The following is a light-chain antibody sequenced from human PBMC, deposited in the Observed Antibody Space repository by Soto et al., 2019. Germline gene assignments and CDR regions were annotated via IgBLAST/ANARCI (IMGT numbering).Light chain of an antibody. CDR1: SSDVGGYDY. CDR2: EVS. J-gene: IGLJ2*01. CDR3: SSYAGSNILV. Sequence: SALTQPPSASGSPGQSVTISCTGTSSDVGGYDYVSWYQQHPGKAPKLMIYEVSKRPSGVPDRFSGSKSGNTASLTVSGLQAEDEADYYCSSYAGSNILVFGGGTKVTVL. V-gene: IGLV2-8*01.